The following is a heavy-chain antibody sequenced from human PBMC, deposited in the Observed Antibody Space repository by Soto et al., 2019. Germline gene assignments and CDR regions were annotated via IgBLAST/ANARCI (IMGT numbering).Heavy chain of an antibody. CDR1: GGSISSSNW. J-gene: IGHJ5*02. CDR3: ARLLPYASGSYAWFAP. D-gene: IGHD3-10*01. CDR2: IYYSGYT. Sequence: SETLSLTCAVSGGSISSSNWWSWVRQPPGKGLEWIGEIYYSGYTYYNPSLKSRVTISKDTSKNLFSLKLSSVTAADTAVYYCARLLPYASGSYAWFAPGGRGILVTVSS. V-gene: IGHV4-4*02.